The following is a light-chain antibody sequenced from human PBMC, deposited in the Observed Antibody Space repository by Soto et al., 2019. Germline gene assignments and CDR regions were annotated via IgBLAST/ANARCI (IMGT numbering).Light chain of an antibody. V-gene: IGLV2-14*01. J-gene: IGLJ1*01. Sequence: QSALTQPASVSGSPGQSITISCTGTSSDVGFYNYVSWYQQLPGKAPKLMIYEVTNRPSGVSNRFSGSKSGNTASLTISGLQAEEEADYYCTSYTTGSTIEVFGSVTKVTV. CDR2: EVT. CDR3: TSYTTGSTIEV. CDR1: SSDVGFYNY.